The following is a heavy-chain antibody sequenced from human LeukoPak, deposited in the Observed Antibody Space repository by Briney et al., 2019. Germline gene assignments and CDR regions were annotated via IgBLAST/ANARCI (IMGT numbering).Heavy chain of an antibody. J-gene: IGHJ4*02. CDR3: AKGRVGAMLYFDS. Sequence: PGGTLRLSCAASGFTFSTYGMSWVRQAPGKGLEWVSAMSGSGGRTYYADFVKGRFTISRDNSKNTLYLQINSLRAEDTAVYYCAKGRVGAMLYFDSWGQGTLVTVSS. CDR1: GFTFSTYG. D-gene: IGHD1-26*01. CDR2: MSGSGGRT. V-gene: IGHV3-23*01.